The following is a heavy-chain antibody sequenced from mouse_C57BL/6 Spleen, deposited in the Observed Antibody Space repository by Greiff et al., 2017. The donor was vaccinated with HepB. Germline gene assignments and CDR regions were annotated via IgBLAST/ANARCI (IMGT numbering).Heavy chain of an antibody. V-gene: IGHV1-15*01. J-gene: IGHJ3*01. CDR3: TRASYGRAWFCY. Sequence: VQLQQSGAELVRPGASVTLSCKASGYTFTDYEMHWVKQTPVHGLEWIGAIDPETGGTAYNQKFKGKAILTADKPSSTAYMELRSLTSEDSAVYYCTRASYGRAWFCYWGKGVLVTVSA. CDR1: GYTFTDYE. D-gene: IGHD1-1*01. CDR2: IDPETGGT.